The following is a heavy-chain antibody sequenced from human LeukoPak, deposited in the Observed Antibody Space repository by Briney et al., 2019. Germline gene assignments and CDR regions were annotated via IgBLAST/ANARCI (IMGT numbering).Heavy chain of an antibody. Sequence: PGGSLRLSCAASGFSVGNYWMHWVRQAPGKGLVWVSRSEGDDTTTTYADSVKGRFTVSRDNAKNTVYLQMNSLRVEDTAVYYCAKLDWFDPWSQGTLVTVSP. V-gene: IGHV3-74*03. CDR2: SEGDDTTT. D-gene: IGHD3-3*02. CDR3: AKLDWFDP. J-gene: IGHJ5*02. CDR1: GFSVGNYW.